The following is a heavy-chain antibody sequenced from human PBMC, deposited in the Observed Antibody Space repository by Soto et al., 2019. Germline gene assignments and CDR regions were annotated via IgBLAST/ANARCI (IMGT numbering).Heavy chain of an antibody. CDR2: IIPIFGTA. J-gene: IGHJ6*02. D-gene: IGHD2-2*01. CDR3: ARSLYCSSTSCYVNDYYYGMDV. CDR1: GGTFSSYA. V-gene: IGHV1-69*13. Sequence: SVKVSCKASGGTFSSYAISWVRQAPGQGLEWMGGIIPIFGTANYAQKFQGRVTITADESTSTAYMDLSSLRSEDTAVYYCARSLYCSSTSCYVNDYYYGMDVWGQGTTVTVSS.